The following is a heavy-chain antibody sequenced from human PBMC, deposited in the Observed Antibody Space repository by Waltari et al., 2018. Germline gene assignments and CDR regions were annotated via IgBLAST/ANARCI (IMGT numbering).Heavy chain of an antibody. V-gene: IGHV1-69*04. D-gene: IGHD3-16*01. CDR2: IIPILGIA. J-gene: IGHJ4*02. CDR3: ARGRGGEMATMEYYFDY. Sequence: QVQLVQSGAEVKKPGSSVKVSCKASGGTFSSYAISWVRQAPGQGLEWMGGIIPILGIANYAQKFQGRVTITADESTSTAYMELSSLRSEDTAVYYCARGRGGEMATMEYYFDYWGQGTLVTVSS. CDR1: GGTFSSYA.